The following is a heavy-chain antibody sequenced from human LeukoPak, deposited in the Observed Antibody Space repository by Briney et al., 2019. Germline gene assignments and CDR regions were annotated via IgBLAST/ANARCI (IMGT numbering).Heavy chain of an antibody. V-gene: IGHV4-30-2*01. CDR3: ARELWFANAPGSWLDP. D-gene: IGHD3-10*01. Sequence: SQTLSLTCVVSGDSISRGAYSWSWIRQPPGKGLEWIGYIFHTGSTFYNPSLKSRLTISVDNSKNQFSLRLSSVTAADTAVYYCARELWFANAPGSWLDPWGQGTLVTVSS. CDR2: IFHTGST. CDR1: GDSISRGAYS. J-gene: IGHJ5*02.